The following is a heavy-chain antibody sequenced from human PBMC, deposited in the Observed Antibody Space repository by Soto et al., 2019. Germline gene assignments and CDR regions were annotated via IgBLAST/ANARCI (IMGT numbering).Heavy chain of an antibody. J-gene: IGHJ4*02. D-gene: IGHD3-3*01. CDR2: INAGNGNT. CDR1: GYTFTSYA. V-gene: IGHV1-3*01. Sequence: ASVKVSCKASGYTFTSYAMHWVRQAPGQRLEWMGWINAGNGNTKYSQKFQGRVTITRDTSASTAYMELSSLRSEDTAVYYCARDLSGYYDFWSGYPGYFDYWGQGTLVTVSS. CDR3: ARDLSGYYDFWSGYPGYFDY.